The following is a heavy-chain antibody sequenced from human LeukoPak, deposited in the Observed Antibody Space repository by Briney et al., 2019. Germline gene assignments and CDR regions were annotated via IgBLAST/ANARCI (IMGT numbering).Heavy chain of an antibody. Sequence: PGGSLRLSCAASGFTFSSYGMHWVRQAPGKGLEWVAVISYDGSNKYYADSVKGRFTISRDNSKNTLYLQMNSLRAEDTAVYYCAKDRDISWYFDYWGQGTLVTVSS. CDR3: AKDRDISWYFDY. CDR2: ISYDGSNK. J-gene: IGHJ4*02. CDR1: GFTFSSYG. D-gene: IGHD6-13*01. V-gene: IGHV3-30*18.